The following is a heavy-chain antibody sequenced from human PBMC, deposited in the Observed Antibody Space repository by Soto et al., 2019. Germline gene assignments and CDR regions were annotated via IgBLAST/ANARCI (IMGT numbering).Heavy chain of an antibody. J-gene: IGHJ4*02. V-gene: IGHV4-38-2*02. D-gene: IGHD3-22*01. CDR3: ARDRFGRYYDSSGYYKTYYFDY. CDR1: GYSISSGYY. CDR2: IYHSGST. Sequence: KTSETLSLTCAVSGYSISSGYYWGWIRQPPGKGLEWIGSIYHSGSTYYNPSLKSRVTISVDTSKNQSSLKLSSVTAADTAVYYCARDRFGRYYDSSGYYKTYYFDYWGQGTLVTVSS.